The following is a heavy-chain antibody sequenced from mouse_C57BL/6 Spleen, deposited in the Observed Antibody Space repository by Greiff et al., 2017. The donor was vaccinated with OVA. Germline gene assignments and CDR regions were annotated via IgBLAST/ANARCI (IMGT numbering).Heavy chain of an antibody. D-gene: IGHD4-1*01. J-gene: IGHJ4*01. Sequence: VKLQQPGAELVRPGSSVKLSCKASGYTFTSYWMDWVKQRPGQGLEWIGNIYPSDSETHYNQKFKDKATLTVDKSSSTAYMQLSSLTSEDSAVYYCARRGAGTRAMDYWGQGTSVTVSS. CDR2: IYPSDSET. CDR3: ARRGAGTRAMDY. V-gene: IGHV1-61*01. CDR1: GYTFTSYW.